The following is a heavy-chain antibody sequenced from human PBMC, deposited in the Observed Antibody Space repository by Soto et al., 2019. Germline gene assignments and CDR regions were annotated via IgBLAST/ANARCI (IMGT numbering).Heavy chain of an antibody. CDR2: IYYSGST. CDR1: GGSITNSY. V-gene: IGHV4-59*08. CDR3: ARGRWFDP. D-gene: IGHD1-26*01. J-gene: IGHJ5*02. Sequence: QVQLQESGPGLVKPSETLSLTCTVSGGSITNSYLSWIRQPPGKGLEWIVYIYYSGSTNYNPSLKSRVTISENTSENQFSLNLTSVTAADTAVYYCARGRWFDPWGQGTLVTVSS.